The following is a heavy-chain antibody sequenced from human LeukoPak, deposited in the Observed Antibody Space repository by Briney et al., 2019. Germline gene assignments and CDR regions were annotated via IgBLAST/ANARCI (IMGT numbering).Heavy chain of an antibody. D-gene: IGHD5/OR15-5a*01. CDR2: IYYGGST. V-gene: IGHV4-59*01. J-gene: IGHJ6*02. Sequence: SETLSLTCTVSGGSISSYYWSWIRQPPGKGLDWIGYIYYGGSTTCNPSLKSRVTISVDTSKNQFSLKLSSVTAADTAIYYCARLYSVYNYSFGTYYYGMDVWGQGTTVTVSS. CDR3: ARLYSVYNYSFGTYYYGMDV. CDR1: GGSISSYY.